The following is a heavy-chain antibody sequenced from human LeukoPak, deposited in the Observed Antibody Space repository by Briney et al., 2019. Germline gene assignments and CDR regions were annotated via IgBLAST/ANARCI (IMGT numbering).Heavy chain of an antibody. Sequence: GESLKISCKGSGYSFIRYWIVWVRQMPGKGPEWMGSIYPVDAHTRYSPSFQGQVTISADKSTSTAYLQWRGLKASDTAMYYCAGGGRELSIYYWGQGTLVTVSS. J-gene: IGHJ4*02. CDR1: GYSFIRYW. D-gene: IGHD3-16*02. V-gene: IGHV5-51*01. CDR2: IYPVDAHT. CDR3: AGGGRELSIYY.